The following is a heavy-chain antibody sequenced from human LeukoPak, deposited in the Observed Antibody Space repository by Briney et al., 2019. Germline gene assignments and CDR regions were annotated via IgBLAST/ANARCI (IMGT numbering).Heavy chain of an antibody. CDR1: GFTFSSYS. CDR3: AKDRNYYDSSVSYFDY. Sequence: PGGSLRLSCAASGFTFSSYSMNWVRQAPGKGLEWVSSISSSSSYIYYADSVKGRFTISRDNAKNSLYLQMNSLRAEDTAVYYCAKDRNYYDSSVSYFDYWGQGTLVTVSS. CDR2: ISSSSSYI. V-gene: IGHV3-21*01. D-gene: IGHD3-22*01. J-gene: IGHJ4*02.